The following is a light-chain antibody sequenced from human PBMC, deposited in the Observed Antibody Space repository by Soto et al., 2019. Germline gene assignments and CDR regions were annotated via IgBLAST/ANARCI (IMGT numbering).Light chain of an antibody. V-gene: IGKV1-5*03. Sequence: DIQMTQSPSTLSASVGDRVTITCRASQSINSWLAWYQQKPGKAPKLLMYKASSLESGVPSRFTGSVSGTEFTLTISSLQPDDFATYYCQQYNKYWTFGQGTKVEIK. CDR2: KAS. CDR1: QSINSW. J-gene: IGKJ1*01. CDR3: QQYNKYWT.